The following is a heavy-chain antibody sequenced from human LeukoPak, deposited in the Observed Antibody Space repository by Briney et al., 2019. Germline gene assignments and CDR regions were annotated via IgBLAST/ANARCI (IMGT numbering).Heavy chain of an antibody. CDR2: ITGSGGNT. CDR3: AKWRDFDVLTGYYVPDF. D-gene: IGHD3-9*01. CDR1: GFTFSNYA. V-gene: IGHV3-23*01. Sequence: GASLRLSCAASGFTFSNYAMSWVRQAPGKGLEWVSAITGSGGNTYYADSVKGRFTISRDNSKNTLYLQMNSLRDEDTAVYYCAKWRDFDVLTGYYVPDFWGQGTLVTVSS. J-gene: IGHJ4*02.